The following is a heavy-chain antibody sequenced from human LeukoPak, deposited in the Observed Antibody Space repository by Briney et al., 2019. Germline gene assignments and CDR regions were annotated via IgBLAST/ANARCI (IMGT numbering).Heavy chain of an antibody. J-gene: IGHJ5*02. CDR2: ISAYNGNT. D-gene: IGHD3-3*01. CDR3: ARVPPGLNYDFWSGFAAPLEFDP. V-gene: IGHV1-18*01. Sequence: ASVKVSCKASGYTFTSYGISWVRPAPGQGLEWMGCISAYNGNTNYAQKLQGRVTMTTDTSTSTAYMELRSLRSDDTAVYYCARVPPGLNYDFWSGFAAPLEFDPWGQGTLVTVSS. CDR1: GYTFTSYG.